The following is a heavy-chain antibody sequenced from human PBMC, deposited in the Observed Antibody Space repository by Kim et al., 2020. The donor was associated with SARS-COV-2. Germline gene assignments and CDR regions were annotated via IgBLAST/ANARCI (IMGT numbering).Heavy chain of an antibody. J-gene: IGHJ6*02. CDR2: IIPIFGTA. CDR3: ARVGYYGSGSYPPYYYYGMKV. D-gene: IGHD3-10*01. CDR1: GGTFSSYA. V-gene: IGHV1-69*13. Sequence: SVKVSCKASGGTFSSYAISWVRQAPGQGLEWMGGIIPIFGTANYAQKFQGRVTITADESTSTAYMELSSLRSEDTAVYYCARVGYYGSGSYPPYYYYGMKVGAKGPRSPSP.